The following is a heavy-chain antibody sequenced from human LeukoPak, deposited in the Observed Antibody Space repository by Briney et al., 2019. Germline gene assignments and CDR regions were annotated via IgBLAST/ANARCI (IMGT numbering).Heavy chain of an antibody. CDR3: ARAVIVRTPRNYYYYMDV. J-gene: IGHJ6*03. Sequence: ASVKVSRKASRYALDTSGITWLRPAPGQGREWMGWTYEHGTNIKYAQNVQDRVSMTTFTSKNSAFLELKNLTSDDTAVYFCARAVIVRTPRNYYYYMDVWGNGTAVIVSS. D-gene: IGHD1-26*01. CDR2: TYEHGTNI. CDR1: RYALDTSG. V-gene: IGHV1-18*01.